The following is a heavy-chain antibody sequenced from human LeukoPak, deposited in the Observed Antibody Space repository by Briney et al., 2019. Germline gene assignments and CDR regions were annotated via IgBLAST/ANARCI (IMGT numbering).Heavy chain of an antibody. CDR1: GFTFSSYA. CDR2: ISGSGGST. CDR3: AKVPEISGYSYGLSYFDY. Sequence: GGSLRLSCAASGFTFSSYAMSWVRQAPGKGLEWVSAISGSGGSTYCADSVKGRFTISRDNSKNTLYLQMNSLRAEDTAVYYCAKVPEISGYSYGLSYFDYWGQGTLVTVSS. D-gene: IGHD5-18*01. J-gene: IGHJ4*02. V-gene: IGHV3-23*01.